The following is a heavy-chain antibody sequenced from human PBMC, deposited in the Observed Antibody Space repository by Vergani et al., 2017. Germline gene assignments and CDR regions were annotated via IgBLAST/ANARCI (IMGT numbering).Heavy chain of an antibody. CDR1: GFTFSSYA. V-gene: IGHV3-23*05. CDR2: IYSGGST. CDR3: ARGFAYYGMDV. D-gene: IGHD2-15*01. Sequence: EVQLLESGGGLVQPGGSLRLSCAASGFTFSSYAMSWVRQAPGKGLEWVSAIYSGGSTYYADSVKGRFTISRHNSKNTLYLQMNSLRAEDTAVYYCARGFAYYGMDVWGQGTTVTVSS. J-gene: IGHJ6*02.